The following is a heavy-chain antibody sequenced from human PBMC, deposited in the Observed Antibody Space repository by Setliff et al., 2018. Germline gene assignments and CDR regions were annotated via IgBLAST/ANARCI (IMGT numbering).Heavy chain of an antibody. CDR3: AREAPGYAFDI. CDR1: GGSISSGDYY. CDR2: IYYSGST. Sequence: KPSETLSLTCTVSGGSISSGDYYWSWIRQPPGKGLEWIGYIYYSGSTYYNPSLKSRVTISVDTSKNQFSLKLSSVTAAGTAVYYCAREAPGYAFDIWGQGTMVTVSS. J-gene: IGHJ3*02. V-gene: IGHV4-30-4*08. D-gene: IGHD1-1*01.